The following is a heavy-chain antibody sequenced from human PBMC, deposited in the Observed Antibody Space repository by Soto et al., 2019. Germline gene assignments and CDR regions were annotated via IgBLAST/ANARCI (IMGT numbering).Heavy chain of an antibody. V-gene: IGHV3-53*01. Sequence: GGSLRLFCAASGFTVSSNYMSWVRQAPGKGLEWVSVIYSGGSTYYADSVKGRFTISRDNSKNTLYLQMNSLRAEDTAVYYCARDLRTLYGMDVWGQGTTVTVSS. J-gene: IGHJ6*02. CDR1: GFTVSSNY. CDR2: IYSGGST. CDR3: ARDLRTLYGMDV.